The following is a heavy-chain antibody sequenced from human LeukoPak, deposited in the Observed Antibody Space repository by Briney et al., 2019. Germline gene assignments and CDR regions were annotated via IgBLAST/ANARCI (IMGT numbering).Heavy chain of an antibody. CDR1: GGSISSGSYY. Sequence: PSETLSLTCTVSGGSISSGSYYWSWIRQPAGKGLEWIGRIYTSGSTNYNPSLKSRVTISVDTSKNQFSLKLSSVTAADTAVYYCARTHWNHLDYWGQGTLVTVSS. V-gene: IGHV4-61*02. D-gene: IGHD1-1*01. CDR3: ARTHWNHLDY. CDR2: IYTSGST. J-gene: IGHJ4*02.